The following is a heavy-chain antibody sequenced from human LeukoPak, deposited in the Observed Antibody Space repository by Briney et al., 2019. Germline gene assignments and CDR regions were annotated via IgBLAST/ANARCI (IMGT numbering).Heavy chain of an antibody. CDR3: GETRASESNYQFEY. J-gene: IGHJ4*02. CDR1: GYTFTGYY. V-gene: IGHV1-2*06. D-gene: IGHD1-26*01. Sequence: ASVKVSCKASGYTFTGYYMHWVRQDPGQGLEWMGRINPNSGGTSYAQKFQGRVTMTRDTSISTAYMELSSLTSDDTAVYYCGETRASESNYQFEYWGQGTLVTVSS. CDR2: INPNSGGT.